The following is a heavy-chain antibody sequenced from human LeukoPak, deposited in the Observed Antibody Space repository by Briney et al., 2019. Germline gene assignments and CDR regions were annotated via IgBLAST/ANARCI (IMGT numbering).Heavy chain of an antibody. Sequence: SETLSLTCTVSGGSISSYYWSWIRQPPGKGLEWIGYIYYSGSTNYNPSLKSRVTISVDTSKNQFSLKLSSVTAADTAVYYCARGSGIAAAGNYWGQGTLVTVSS. CDR1: GGSISSYY. CDR3: ARGSGIAAAGNY. CDR2: IYYSGST. J-gene: IGHJ4*02. V-gene: IGHV4-59*01. D-gene: IGHD6-13*01.